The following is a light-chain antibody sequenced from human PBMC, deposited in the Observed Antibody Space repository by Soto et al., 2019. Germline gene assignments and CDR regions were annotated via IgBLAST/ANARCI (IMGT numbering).Light chain of an antibody. Sequence: QSALTQPASVSGSPGQSITISCTGTSSDIGGYNYVSWYQQYPGKAPNRIIYEVTNRPSGISYRFSGSKSGNTASLTISGLQAEDEGDYYCQSYDSTLDARYVFGTGTKLTVL. CDR1: SSDIGGYNY. CDR2: EVT. CDR3: QSYDSTLDARYV. V-gene: IGLV2-14*01. J-gene: IGLJ1*01.